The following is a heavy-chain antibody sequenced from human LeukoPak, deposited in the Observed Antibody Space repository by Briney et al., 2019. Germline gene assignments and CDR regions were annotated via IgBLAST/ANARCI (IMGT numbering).Heavy chain of an antibody. CDR2: ITTSSTYI. V-gene: IGHV3-21*01. D-gene: IGHD3-16*01. Sequence: GGSLRLSCAASGFSFSTYNMNWVRQAPGKGLEWVSSITTSSTYIYYADSGKGRFTIPRDHAKNSLYLQMNSLRAEDTAVYYCASNTGWGIYHWFDPWGQGPLVTVPS. J-gene: IGHJ5*02. CDR1: GFSFSTYN. CDR3: ASNTGWGIYHWFDP.